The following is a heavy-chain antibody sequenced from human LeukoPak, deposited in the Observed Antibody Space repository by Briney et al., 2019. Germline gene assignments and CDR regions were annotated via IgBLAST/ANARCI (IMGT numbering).Heavy chain of an antibody. CDR3: TRDPGIVVVAATPPFDFDY. D-gene: IGHD2-15*01. CDR2: IRSKAYGGTT. Sequence: PGGSLRLSCTASGFTFGDYAMSWFRQAPGKGLEWVGFIRSKAYGGTTEYAASVKGRFTISRDDSKSIAYLQMNSLKTEDTAVYYCTRDPGIVVVAATPPFDFDYWGQGTLVTVPS. CDR1: GFTFGDYA. J-gene: IGHJ4*02. V-gene: IGHV3-49*03.